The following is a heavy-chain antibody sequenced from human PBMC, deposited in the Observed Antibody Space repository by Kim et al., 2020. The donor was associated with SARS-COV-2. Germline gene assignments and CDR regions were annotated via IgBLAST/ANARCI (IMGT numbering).Heavy chain of an antibody. D-gene: IGHD3-10*01. V-gene: IGHV1-18*01. CDR3: ARDKVYGSGSPPSYYYYYYMDV. Sequence: ASVKVSCKASGYTFTSYGISWVRQAPGQGLEWMGWISAYNGNTNYAQKLQGRVTMTTDTSTSTAYMELRSLRSDDTAVYYCARDKVYGSGSPPSYYYYYYMDVWGKGTTVTVSS. J-gene: IGHJ6*03. CDR2: ISAYNGNT. CDR1: GYTFTSYG.